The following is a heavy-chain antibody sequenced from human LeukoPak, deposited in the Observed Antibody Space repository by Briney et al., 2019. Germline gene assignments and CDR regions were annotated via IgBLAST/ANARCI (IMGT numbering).Heavy chain of an antibody. Sequence: GGSLRLSCAASGFTLSSNWMHWVRQAPGKGLVWVSRINGDGSSTSYADSVKGRFTISRDNAKNTLYLQMNSLRAEDTAVYYCARGLTTPTWWGQGTLVTVSS. J-gene: IGHJ4*02. CDR3: ARGLTTPTW. D-gene: IGHD4-11*01. V-gene: IGHV3-74*01. CDR1: GFTLSSNW. CDR2: INGDGSST.